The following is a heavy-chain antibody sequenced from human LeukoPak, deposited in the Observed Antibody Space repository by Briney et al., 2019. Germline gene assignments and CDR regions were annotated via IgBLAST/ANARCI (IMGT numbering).Heavy chain of an antibody. D-gene: IGHD1-20*01. J-gene: IGHJ4*02. V-gene: IGHV5-51*01. CDR1: GYSFTNYW. CDR3: ARLNWNREDYFDY. CDR2: IYPGDSDT. Sequence: GESLKISCKGSGYSFTNYWIGWVRQMPGKGLEWMGIIYPGDSDTRYSPSFQGQVTISADKSINTAYLQWSSLKASDTAIYYCARLNWNREDYFDYWGQGTLVTVSS.